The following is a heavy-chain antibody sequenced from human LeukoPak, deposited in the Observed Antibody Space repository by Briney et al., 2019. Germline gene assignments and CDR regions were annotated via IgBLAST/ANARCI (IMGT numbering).Heavy chain of an antibody. V-gene: IGHV3-23*01. CDR2: ISGNGGST. J-gene: IGHJ4*02. D-gene: IGHD5-12*01. Sequence: GGSLRLSCAASGFSCSTRDMSWVRQAPGKGLEWVSAISGNGGSTFYADSVKGRVTISRDNSRNPLYLQPSSPGAEDSAIYSCARDRRPARTYSGLFDYWGQGTLVTVSS. CDR1: GFSCSTRD. CDR3: ARDRRPARTYSGLFDY.